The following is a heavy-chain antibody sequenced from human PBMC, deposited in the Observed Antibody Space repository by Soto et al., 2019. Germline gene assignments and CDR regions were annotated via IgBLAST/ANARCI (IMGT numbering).Heavy chain of an antibody. J-gene: IGHJ1*01. D-gene: IGHD6-13*01. CDR3: VKDESINWYSGHFRH. CDR2: ISYNGRNK. V-gene: IGHV3-30*09. CDR1: GFTFSFYA. Sequence: GGSLRLSCAASGFTFSFYAMHWVRQAPGKGLEWVAVISYNGRNKHYVDSVKGRFAISRDNAKNSLHLQMNSLSAEDTAFYYCVKDESINWYSGHFRHWGQGTLVTVSS.